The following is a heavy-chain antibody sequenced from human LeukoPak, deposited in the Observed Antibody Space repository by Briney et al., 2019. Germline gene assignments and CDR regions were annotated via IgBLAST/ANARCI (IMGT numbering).Heavy chain of an antibody. CDR1: GFTFINND. D-gene: IGHD3-22*01. V-gene: IGHV3-23*01. Sequence: GGSLRLSCAASGFTFINNDMTWIHQAPGKGLEWVSTIDDGGINTYYADSVKGRFTVSRDNSKNMLFLQMNSLRAEDTAVYYCSRGGHGLHSRGYYYVDIDYWGQGTLVTVSS. J-gene: IGHJ4*02. CDR2: IDDGGINT. CDR3: SRGGHGLHSRGYYYVDIDY.